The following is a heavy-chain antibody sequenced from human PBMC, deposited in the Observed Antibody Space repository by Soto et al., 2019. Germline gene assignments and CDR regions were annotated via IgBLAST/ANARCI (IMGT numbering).Heavy chain of an antibody. V-gene: IGHV4-39*01. CDR3: ARSTLRFLEIYYFDY. J-gene: IGHJ4*02. Sequence: SETLSLTCTVSGGSISSSSYYWGWIRQPPGKGLEWIGSIYYSGSTYYNPSLKSRVTISVDTSKNQFSLKLSSVTAADTAAYYCARSTLRFLEIYYFDYWGQGTLVTVSS. CDR2: IYYSGST. D-gene: IGHD3-3*01. CDR1: GGSISSSSYY.